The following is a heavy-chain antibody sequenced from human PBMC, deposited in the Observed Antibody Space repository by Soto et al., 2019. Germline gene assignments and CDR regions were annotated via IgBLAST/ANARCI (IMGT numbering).Heavy chain of an antibody. CDR3: APLVVAAAPFDH. J-gene: IGHJ4*02. V-gene: IGHV3-30*03. CDR1: GFVFKTYS. CDR2: ISFGGNDK. D-gene: IGHD2-15*01. Sequence: QVQLVESGGGVVQPGRSLRLSCVASGFVFKTYSMHWVRQAPGKGLEWVAFISFGGNDKSYAESVKGRFTISRDDPRNTLYLQMDSLRVEDTGVYYCAPLVVAAAPFDHWGQGTLVTVSS.